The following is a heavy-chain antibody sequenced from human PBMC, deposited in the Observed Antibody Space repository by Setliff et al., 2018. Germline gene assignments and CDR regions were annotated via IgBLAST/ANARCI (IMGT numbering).Heavy chain of an antibody. CDR3: ARERIYDGLNYYGMDV. D-gene: IGHD3-3*01. J-gene: IGHJ6*01. CDR1: TITNFG. Sequence: TITNFGITWVRQAPGQGLEWMGWISGYDGNTKYAQNLHGRVTRTTGTSTTTAYMELRSLRSDDTAVYYCARERIYDGLNYYGMDVWGQGTTVTVSS. V-gene: IGHV1-18*01. CDR2: ISGYDGNT.